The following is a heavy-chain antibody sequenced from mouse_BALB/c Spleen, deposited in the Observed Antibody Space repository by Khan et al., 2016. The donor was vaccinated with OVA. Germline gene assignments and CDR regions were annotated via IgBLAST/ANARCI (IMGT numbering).Heavy chain of an antibody. CDR2: INPSTGYT. V-gene: IGHV1-7*01. CDR1: GYTFINYW. Sequence: QVQLQQSGAELAKPGASVKMSCKASGYTFINYWILWVKQRPGQGLEWIGYINPSTGYTEYNPNFKDKATLTADKSSSTAYMQLSSLTSEDSAVYYCARRGLRWDFDYWGQGTTLTVSS. CDR3: ARRGLRWDFDY. D-gene: IGHD1-1*01. J-gene: IGHJ2*01.